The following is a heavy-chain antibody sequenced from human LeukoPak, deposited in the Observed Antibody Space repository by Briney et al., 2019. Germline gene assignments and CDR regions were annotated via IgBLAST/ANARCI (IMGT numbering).Heavy chain of an antibody. V-gene: IGHV4-31*03. CDR2: IDYSGRT. D-gene: IGHD3-16*01. CDR3: AGAKMGGDYYYVDV. Sequence: SETLSLTCSVSGDSISSGGRYWSWIRQCPGKGLEWIGYIDYSGRTYYNPSLEGRATLSLDMSNNRFSLKLRSVTAADTAVHFCAGAKMGGDYYYVDVWGKGTTVAVSS. CDR1: GDSISSGGRY. J-gene: IGHJ6*03.